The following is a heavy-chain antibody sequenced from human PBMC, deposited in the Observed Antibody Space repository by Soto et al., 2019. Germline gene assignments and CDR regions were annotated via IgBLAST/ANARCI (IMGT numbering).Heavy chain of an antibody. D-gene: IGHD3-16*02. Sequence: SENLSLTSTVCGGSISSDYYSWSWIRQDPGKGLEWTGYIYSSGRTSYNTSLESRLTISIETSTNKWSLQVCCVGAADTAVYYCARHRRHSHEFFDYWGQGPLISGSS. CDR1: GGSISSDYYS. CDR3: ARHRRHSHEFFDY. J-gene: IGHJ4*02. V-gene: IGHV4-30-4*01. CDR2: IYSSGRT.